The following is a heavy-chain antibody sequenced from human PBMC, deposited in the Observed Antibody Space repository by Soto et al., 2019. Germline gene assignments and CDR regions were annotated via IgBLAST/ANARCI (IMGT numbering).Heavy chain of an antibody. CDR1: GFSFSNFA. CDR3: EKDGGEVGTDFDF. V-gene: IGHV3-23*01. Sequence: EVQLLESGGGLVQPGGSLRLSCAASGFSFSNFAMSWVRQAPGKGLEWVSTISSSGSSTYYAASVKGRFTIFRDNSKNTLYLQMNSLRAEDTALYYGEKDGGEVGTDFDFWGQGTLVTVSS. D-gene: IGHD1-1*01. J-gene: IGHJ4*02. CDR2: ISSSGSST.